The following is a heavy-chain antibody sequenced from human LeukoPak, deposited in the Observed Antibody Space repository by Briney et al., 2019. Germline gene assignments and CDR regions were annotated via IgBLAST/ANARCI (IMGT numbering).Heavy chain of an antibody. J-gene: IGHJ6*02. D-gene: IGHD3-16*01. Sequence: SETLSLTCTVCGGSISGYYWTWLRQPPGKGLEGIGQIHYSGRADYNPSLKSRITISVDTSKNQMSLQLTSVTAADTAIYYWARFGVDYDMGVWGQGTTVTVSS. CDR2: IHYSGRA. CDR1: GGSISGYY. CDR3: ARFGVDYDMGV. V-gene: IGHV4-59*01.